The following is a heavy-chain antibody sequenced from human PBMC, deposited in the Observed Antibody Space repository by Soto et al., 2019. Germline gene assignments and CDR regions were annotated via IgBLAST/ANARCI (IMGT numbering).Heavy chain of an antibody. Sequence: EVQMVESGGALVQPGGSLRLSCSASRFTFTNQYIDWVRQAPGKGLEWVGRIGNKADSFITEYAASVEGRFTISRDDSKNLVSLQMISLKTEDTAVYHCTRGYSSVSIYAFDVWGQGTMVTVSS. V-gene: IGHV3-72*01. CDR2: IGNKADSFIT. J-gene: IGHJ3*01. CDR1: RFTFTNQY. D-gene: IGHD2-21*01. CDR3: TRGYSSVSIYAFDV.